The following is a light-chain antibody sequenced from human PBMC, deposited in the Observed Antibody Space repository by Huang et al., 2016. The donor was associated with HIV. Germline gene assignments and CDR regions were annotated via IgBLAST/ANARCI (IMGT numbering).Light chain of an antibody. CDR1: QSVSSNY. CDR2: GAS. J-gene: IGKJ2*01. V-gene: IGKV3-20*01. CDR3: QQYGRPYT. Sequence: EIVLTQSPGTLSLSPGERATLSCRASQSVSSNYLAWYQQIPGQAPRLLIYGASSRATGIPDRVSGSGSGTDFTLTISRLEPEDFAVYYCQQYGRPYTFGQGTKLEIK.